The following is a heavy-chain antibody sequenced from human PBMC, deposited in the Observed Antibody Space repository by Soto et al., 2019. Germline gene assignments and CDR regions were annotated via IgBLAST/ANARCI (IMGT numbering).Heavy chain of an antibody. CDR3: ARGAYSDSSSYFDY. V-gene: IGHV4-30-4*01. CDR1: GGSIDSYY. Sequence: SETLSLTCTVFGGSIDSYYWTWIRQPPGKGLEWIGYIYYSGNTYSTPSLQSRVTISVDTSRNQFTLKLNSVTAADTAVYYCARGAYSDSSSYFDYWGQGTLVTVSS. CDR2: IYYSGNT. J-gene: IGHJ4*02. D-gene: IGHD6-6*01.